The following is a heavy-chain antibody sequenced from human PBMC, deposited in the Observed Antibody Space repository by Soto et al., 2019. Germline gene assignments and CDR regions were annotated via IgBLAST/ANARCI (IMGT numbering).Heavy chain of an antibody. CDR1: GGSFSGYY. Sequence: LSLTCAVYGGSFSGYYWTWIRQPPGTGLEWIGEINHSGSTNYNPSLKSRVTISVDTSKNQFSLKLTSVTAADAALYYCARDFFDSSDYTTNWFDPWGQGTLVTVS. CDR3: ARDFFDSSDYTTNWFDP. CDR2: INHSGST. J-gene: IGHJ5*02. D-gene: IGHD3-22*01. V-gene: IGHV4-34*01.